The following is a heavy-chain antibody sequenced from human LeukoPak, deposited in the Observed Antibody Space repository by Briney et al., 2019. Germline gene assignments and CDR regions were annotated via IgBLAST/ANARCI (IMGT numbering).Heavy chain of an antibody. CDR3: AKDGARDGYNYPDY. CDR2: ISGSGGST. D-gene: IGHD5-24*01. CDR1: GFTFSSYN. V-gene: IGHV3-23*01. Sequence: GGSLRLFCVASGFTFSSYNMNWVRQAPGRGLEWVSVISGSGGSTHYADSVKGRFTISRDKSKNTLYLQMNSLRAEDTAVYYCAKDGARDGYNYPDYWGQGTLVTVSS. J-gene: IGHJ4*02.